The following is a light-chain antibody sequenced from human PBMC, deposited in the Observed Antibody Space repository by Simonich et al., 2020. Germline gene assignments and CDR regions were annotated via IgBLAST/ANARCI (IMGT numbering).Light chain of an antibody. CDR3: CSYAGSSNVV. CDR2: EGM. V-gene: IGLV2-23*01. CDR1: TSDVGNYNL. Sequence: QSALTQPASVSGSPGKSITISCTGTTSDVGNYNLVSWNQQHPGKTPKIMIYEGMTRPSGVANRFSGSESGNTASLTISGLQAEDEADYYCCSYAGSSNVVFGGGTKLTVL. J-gene: IGLJ2*01.